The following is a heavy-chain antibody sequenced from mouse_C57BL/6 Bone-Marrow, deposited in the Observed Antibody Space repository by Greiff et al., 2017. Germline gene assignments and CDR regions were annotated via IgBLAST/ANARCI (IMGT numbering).Heavy chain of an antibody. CDR3: ATTYPGAY. CDR1: CFNIKNTY. J-gene: IGHJ3*01. V-gene: IGHV14-3*01. D-gene: IGHD5-1*01. CDR2: IDPANGNT. Sequence: EVQGVESVAELVRPGASVKLSCTASCFNIKNTYMHWVKQRPEQGLEWIGRIDPANGNTKYAPKFQGTATLTADTSSTTAYLQLSCLTSEDTAIYFCATTYPGAYWGQGTLVTVSA.